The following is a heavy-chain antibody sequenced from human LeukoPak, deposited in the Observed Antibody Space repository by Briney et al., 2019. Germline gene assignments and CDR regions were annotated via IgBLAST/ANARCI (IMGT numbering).Heavy chain of an antibody. CDR3: AKAGASSWYFYFDY. CDR2: ISGSGGST. V-gene: IGHV3-23*01. D-gene: IGHD6-13*01. J-gene: IGHJ4*02. CDR1: GFTFSSYA. Sequence: GGSLRLSCAASGFTFSSYALTWVRHAPGQGLEWVSAISGSGGSTYYADSVKGRFTISRDNSKNTLYLQMSSLRAEDTAVYYCAKAGASSWYFYFDYWGQGTLVTVSS.